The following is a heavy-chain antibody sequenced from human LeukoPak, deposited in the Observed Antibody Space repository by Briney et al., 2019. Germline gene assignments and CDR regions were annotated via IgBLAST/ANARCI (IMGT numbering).Heavy chain of an antibody. CDR3: AELDCSSTSCYSDY. D-gene: IGHD2-2*01. J-gene: IGHJ4*02. CDR1: GGSFSGYY. Sequence: PSETLSLTCAVYGGSFSGYYWSWIRQPPGKGLEWIGEINHSGSTNYNPSLKSRVTISVDTSKNQFSLKLSSVTAADTAVYYCAELDCSSTSCYSDYWGQGTLVTVSS. V-gene: IGHV4-34*01. CDR2: INHSGST.